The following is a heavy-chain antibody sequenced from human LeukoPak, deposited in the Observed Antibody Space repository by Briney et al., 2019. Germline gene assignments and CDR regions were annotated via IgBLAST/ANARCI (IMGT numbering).Heavy chain of an antibody. D-gene: IGHD5-18*01. Sequence: SETLSLTWTVSGGSISSSSYYWGWIRQPPGKGLEWIGSIYYSGSTYYNPSLKSRVTISVDTSKNQFSLKLSSVTAADTAVYYCARAGYSYGFFDYWGQGTLVTVSS. CDR1: GGSISSSSYY. CDR3: ARAGYSYGFFDY. V-gene: IGHV4-39*07. J-gene: IGHJ4*02. CDR2: IYYSGST.